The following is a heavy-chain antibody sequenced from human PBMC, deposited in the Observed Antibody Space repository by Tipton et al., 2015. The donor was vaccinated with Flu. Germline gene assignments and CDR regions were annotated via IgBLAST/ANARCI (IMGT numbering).Heavy chain of an antibody. V-gene: IGHV1-2*02. D-gene: IGHD3-10*01. CDR3: AGDNYGRLEY. CDR1: GYAITALY. CDR2: IDPNRSGL. Sequence: QLVQSGAEGKKPGASVKVSCKASGYAITALYIHWGRQAPGQGLEWMGLIDPNRSGLYYAQNFQGRITMTRDTSVSTVDMELSSLTSDNTAVYYCAGDNYGRLEYWGQGTLVTVAS. J-gene: IGHJ4*02.